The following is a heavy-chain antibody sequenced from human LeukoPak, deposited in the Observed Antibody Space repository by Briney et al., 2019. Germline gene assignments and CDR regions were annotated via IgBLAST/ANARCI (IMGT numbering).Heavy chain of an antibody. V-gene: IGHV4-61*01. J-gene: IGHJ3*02. D-gene: IGHD3-3*01. Sequence: SETLSLTCTVSGGSVSSGSYYWSWIRQPPGKGLEWIGYIYYSGSTNYNPSLKSRVTISVDTSKNQFSLKLSSVTAADTAVYYCARVTRFPFDIWGQGTMVTVSS. CDR3: ARVTRFPFDI. CDR2: IYYSGST. CDR1: GGSVSSGSYY.